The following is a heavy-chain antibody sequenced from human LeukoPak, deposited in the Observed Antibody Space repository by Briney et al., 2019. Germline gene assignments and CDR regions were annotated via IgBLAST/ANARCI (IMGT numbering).Heavy chain of an antibody. Sequence: GASVKASCKASGYTFTSYYMHRVRQAPGQGLEWMGIINPSGGSTSYAQKFQGRVTMTRDTSTSTVYMELSSLRSEDTAVYYCATIAVAGHFDYWGQGTLVTVSS. CDR2: INPSGGST. CDR1: GYTFTSYY. D-gene: IGHD6-19*01. V-gene: IGHV1-46*01. CDR3: ATIAVAGHFDY. J-gene: IGHJ4*02.